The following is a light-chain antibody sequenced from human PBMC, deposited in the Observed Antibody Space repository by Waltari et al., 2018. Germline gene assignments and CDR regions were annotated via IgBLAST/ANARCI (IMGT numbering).Light chain of an antibody. CDR1: SLRRYY. CDR2: GQS. CDR3: HSRDSSSTRF. V-gene: IGLV3-19*01. Sequence: SSELTQDPTVSVALGQTVRITCQGDSLRRYYPSWYQQRPGQAPILVFYGQSGRPSGIPGRFSGSISGNTASLTITGAQAEDEADYYCHSRDSSSTRFFGGGTRLTV. J-gene: IGLJ2*01.